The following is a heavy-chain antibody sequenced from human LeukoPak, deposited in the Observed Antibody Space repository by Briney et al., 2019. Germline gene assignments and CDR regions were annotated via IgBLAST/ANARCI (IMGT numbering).Heavy chain of an antibody. CDR3: ARHPGEWELLWYFDY. CDR1: GYSITSGYY. J-gene: IGHJ4*02. V-gene: IGHV4-4*07. D-gene: IGHD1-26*01. CDR2: IYTSGST. Sequence: SETLSLTCTVSGYSITSGYYWGWIRQPAGKGLEWIGRIYTSGSTNYNPSLKSRVTMSVDTSKNQFSLKLSSVTAADTAVYYCARHPGEWELLWYFDYWGQGTLVTVSS.